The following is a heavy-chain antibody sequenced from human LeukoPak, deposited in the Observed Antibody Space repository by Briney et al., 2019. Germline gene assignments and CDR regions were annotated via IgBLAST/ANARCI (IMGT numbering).Heavy chain of an antibody. J-gene: IGHJ4*02. D-gene: IGHD2-2*01. Sequence: ASVKVSCKASGYTFTSYGIRWVHQAPGQGLEWPGGISAYNGNTNYAQKLQGRVTMTTDTSTSTAYMELRSLRSDDTAVYYCARDSHIVVVPAAPPDYWGQGTLVTVSS. V-gene: IGHV1-18*01. CDR2: ISAYNGNT. CDR3: ARDSHIVVVPAAPPDY. CDR1: GYTFTSYG.